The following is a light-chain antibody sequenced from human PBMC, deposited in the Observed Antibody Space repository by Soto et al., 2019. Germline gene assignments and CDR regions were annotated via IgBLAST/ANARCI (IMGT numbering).Light chain of an antibody. CDR3: QRYGSSPQT. CDR1: QSVSSSY. J-gene: IGKJ2*01. V-gene: IGKV3-20*01. Sequence: EIVLTQSPGTLSLSPGERATLSCRASQSVSSSYLAWYQQKSGQAPRLLIYGASSRATGIPDRFSGSGSGTVFTLTINRLEPEDFALYYCQRYGSSPQTFGQGTKLEIK. CDR2: GAS.